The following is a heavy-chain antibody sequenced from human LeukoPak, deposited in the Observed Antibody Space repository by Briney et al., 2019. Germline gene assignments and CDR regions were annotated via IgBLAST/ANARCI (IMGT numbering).Heavy chain of an antibody. J-gene: IGHJ4*02. CDR3: AENLGSPWYYFDN. CDR1: GFTFSNYA. D-gene: IGHD3-16*01. CDR2: VSGGGSVA. V-gene: IGHV3-23*01. Sequence: GGSLRLSCAASGFTFSNYAMSWVRQPPGKGLEWVSGVSGGGSVAFYANSVEGRFTVSRDNSKNTPSLQMNSLRAEDTAIYYCAENLGSPWYYFDNWGRGTLVTVSS.